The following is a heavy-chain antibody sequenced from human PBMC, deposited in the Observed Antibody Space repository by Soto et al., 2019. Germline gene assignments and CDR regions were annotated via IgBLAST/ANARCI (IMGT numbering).Heavy chain of an antibody. CDR3: AKDRYFASGSYDY. Sequence: GGSLRLSCAASGFTFNSFAMSWIRQAPGKGLEWVSSVSASGGDTNYADSAKGRFTVSRDNSKNTLYLQMNSLRVEDTALYYCAKDRYFASGSYDYWGQGTLVTVSS. D-gene: IGHD3-10*01. V-gene: IGHV3-23*01. CDR2: VSASGGDT. CDR1: GFTFNSFA. J-gene: IGHJ4*02.